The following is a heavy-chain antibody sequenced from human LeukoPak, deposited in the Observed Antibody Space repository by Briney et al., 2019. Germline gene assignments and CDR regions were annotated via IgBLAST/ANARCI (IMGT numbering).Heavy chain of an antibody. D-gene: IGHD7-27*01. Sequence: GGSLRLSCAASGFTFSSYSMNWVRQAPGKGLEWVSSISSSSSYIYYADSVKGRFTISRDNAKNSLYLQMNSLRAEDTAVYYCATLGIPLFDYWGQGTLVTVSS. J-gene: IGHJ4*02. CDR1: GFTFSSYS. CDR3: ATLGIPLFDY. CDR2: ISSSSSYI. V-gene: IGHV3-21*01.